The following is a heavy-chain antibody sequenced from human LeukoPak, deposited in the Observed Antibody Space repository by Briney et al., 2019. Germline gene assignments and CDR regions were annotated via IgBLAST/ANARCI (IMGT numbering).Heavy chain of an antibody. J-gene: IGHJ4*02. CDR3: ARDGDDYGDYEFFDY. D-gene: IGHD4-17*01. CDR1: GYTFTSYG. V-gene: IGHV1-2*02. Sequence: ASVKVSCKASGYTFTSYGISWVRQAPGQGLEWMGWINPNSGGTNYAQKFQGRVTMTRDTSISTAYMELSRLRSDDTAVYYCARDGDDYGDYEFFDYWGQGTLVTVSS. CDR2: INPNSGGT.